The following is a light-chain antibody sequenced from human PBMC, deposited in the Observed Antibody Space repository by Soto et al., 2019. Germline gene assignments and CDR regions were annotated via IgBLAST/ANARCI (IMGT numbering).Light chain of an antibody. CDR3: LQDYYFTYT. J-gene: IGKJ2*01. CDR1: QDIRVD. Sequence: AIQMAHSPPSLSASVGDRVIITCRASQDIRVDVGWRKQKPGHAPNLLIDAASTLHTGVPSRFTGSGSGTDFTLTINGLKPEDVATYFCLQDYYFTYTCGRGTKVEI. CDR2: AAS. V-gene: IGKV1-6*02.